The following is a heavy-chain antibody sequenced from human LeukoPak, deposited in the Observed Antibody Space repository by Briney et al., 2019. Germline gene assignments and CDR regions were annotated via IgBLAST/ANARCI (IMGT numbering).Heavy chain of an antibody. CDR1: GCPLIKYL. D-gene: IGHD3-22*01. J-gene: IGHJ4*02. CDR3: ARENSDTDGYSFDY. Sequence: GSVKVSCKASGCPLIKYLMNWVRQAPAQGREWMGWINTNTGNPTYAQRFTGRFVFSLDTSVSTAYLQISSLKAEDTAEYSCARENSDTDGYSFDYWGQGSLVAVFS. CDR2: INTNTGNP. V-gene: IGHV7-4-1*02.